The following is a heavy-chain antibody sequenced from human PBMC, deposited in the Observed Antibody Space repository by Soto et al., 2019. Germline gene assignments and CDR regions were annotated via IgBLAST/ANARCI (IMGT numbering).Heavy chain of an antibody. Sequence: GGSLRLSCAASGFTFSSYGMHWVRQAPGKGLEWVAVISYDGSNKYYADSVKGRFTISRDNSKNTLYLQMNSLRAEDTAVYYCAKDEVGSGYSGYWGQGTLVTVSS. J-gene: IGHJ4*02. CDR3: AKDEVGSGYSGY. D-gene: IGHD5-12*01. CDR2: ISYDGSNK. CDR1: GFTFSSYG. V-gene: IGHV3-30*18.